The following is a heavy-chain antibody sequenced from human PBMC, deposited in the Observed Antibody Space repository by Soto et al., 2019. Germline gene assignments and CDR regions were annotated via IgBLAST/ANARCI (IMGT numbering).Heavy chain of an antibody. D-gene: IGHD5-18*01. Sequence: QVQLVQSGAEVKKPGSSVKVSCKASGGTFSSYAISWVRQAPGQGLEWMGGIIPIFGTANYAQKFQGRVTITADKSTSTAYRELSSLRSEDTAVYYCARGEDTAMVTGGWFDPWGQGTLVTVSS. V-gene: IGHV1-69*06. J-gene: IGHJ5*02. CDR1: GGTFSSYA. CDR3: ARGEDTAMVTGGWFDP. CDR2: IIPIFGTA.